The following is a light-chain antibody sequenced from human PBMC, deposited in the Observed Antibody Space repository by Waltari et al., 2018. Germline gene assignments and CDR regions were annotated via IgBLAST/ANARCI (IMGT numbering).Light chain of an antibody. J-gene: IGKJ2*01. CDR1: QGVSSSY. Sequence: EIVLTQSPGNLSLSPGERATLSCRASQGVSSSYLAWYQQKPGQAPRLLIYGASSRATGIPDRISGSGSGTDFTLTLSSLEPEDFAVYYCQQHGTSPFTFGQGTKVEIK. CDR2: GAS. CDR3: QQHGTSPFT. V-gene: IGKV3-20*01.